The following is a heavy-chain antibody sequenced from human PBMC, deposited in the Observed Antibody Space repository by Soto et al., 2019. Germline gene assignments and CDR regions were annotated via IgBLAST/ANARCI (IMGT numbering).Heavy chain of an antibody. V-gene: IGHV4-34*01. CDR2: INHSGST. Sequence: PSETLSLTCAVYGGSLGGYYWGWMRQPPGKGLEWIGEINHSGSTNYNPSLKSRVTISVDTSKNQFSLKLSSVTAADTAVYYFAIGWGAVAGIRYDGMAVWGQATTVT. CDR1: GGSLGGYY. J-gene: IGHJ6*02. CDR3: AIGWGAVAGIRYDGMAV. D-gene: IGHD6-19*01.